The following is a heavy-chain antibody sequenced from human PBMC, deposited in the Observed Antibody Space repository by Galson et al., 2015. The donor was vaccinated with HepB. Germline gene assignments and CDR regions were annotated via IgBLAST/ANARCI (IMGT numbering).Heavy chain of an antibody. Sequence: SLRLSCAASGFTFRNYAMSWVRQAPGKGLEWVSAITPSGDNTYSADSVKGRFTISRDNSQNTLFLQMNSLRADDTAIYFCAKVFPEKTDGWYRQALYYFDSWGHGTMVTVS. J-gene: IGHJ4*01. CDR3: AKVFPEKTDGWYRQALYYFDS. CDR1: GFTFRNYA. V-gene: IGHV3-23*01. CDR2: ITPSGDNT. D-gene: IGHD6-19*01.